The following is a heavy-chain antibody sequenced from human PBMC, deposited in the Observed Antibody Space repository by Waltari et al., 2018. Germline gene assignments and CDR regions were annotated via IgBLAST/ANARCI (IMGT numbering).Heavy chain of an antibody. CDR1: GFTFNRFW. CDR2: INNDGTTT. J-gene: IGHJ5*02. CDR3: ASTQLSPSNWFDP. D-gene: IGHD1-1*01. Sequence: EVQLVESGGCSVQPGGSLRLSCAASGFTFNRFWMHWVRQSPGKGLMWVSRINNDGTTTSYADSVLGRFTISRDNAKNTLYLQMDSLRVDDTAVYDCASTQLSPSNWFDPWGQGTLVTVSS. V-gene: IGHV3-74*01.